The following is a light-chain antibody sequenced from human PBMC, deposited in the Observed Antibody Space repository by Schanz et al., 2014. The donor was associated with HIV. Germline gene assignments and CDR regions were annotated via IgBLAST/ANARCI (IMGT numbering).Light chain of an antibody. J-gene: IGKJ3*01. CDR1: HSISRY. Sequence: DIQMTQSPSSLSASVGDRVTITCRASHSISRYLNWYQQKPGKAPKLLIYVASSMQSGVPSRFSGSGSGTEFALTISSLQPEDFATYYCQQSYSTPRVTFGPGTKVDIK. CDR2: VAS. CDR3: QQSYSTPRVT. V-gene: IGKV1-39*01.